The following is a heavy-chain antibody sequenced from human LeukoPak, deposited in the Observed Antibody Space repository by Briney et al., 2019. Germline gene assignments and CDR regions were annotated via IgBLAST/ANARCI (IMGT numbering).Heavy chain of an antibody. CDR2: IYWDDDK. CDR1: GFSLSTSGVG. J-gene: IGHJ4*02. Sequence: SGPTLVKPTETLTLTCTFSGFSLSTSGVGVGWIRQPPGKALEWLALIYWDDDKRYNPSLKTGLTITKDTSKNQVVLTIINMDPVDTATYYCAHRGHDSPYFDYWGQGTLVSVSS. D-gene: IGHD3-9*01. V-gene: IGHV2-5*02. CDR3: AHRGHDSPYFDY.